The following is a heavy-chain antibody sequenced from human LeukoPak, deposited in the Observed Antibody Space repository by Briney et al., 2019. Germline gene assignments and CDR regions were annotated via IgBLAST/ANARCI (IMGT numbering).Heavy chain of an antibody. D-gene: IGHD2-2*01. CDR2: INHSGST. V-gene: IGHV4-34*01. CDR3: ARAGGLLWGDNWFDP. J-gene: IGHJ5*02. CDR1: GGSFSGYY. Sequence: SETLSLTCAVYGGSFSGYYWRWIRQPPGKGLEWIGEINHSGSTNYNPSLKSRVTISVDTSKNQFSLKLSSVTAADTAVYYCARAGGLLWGDNWFDPWGQGTLVTVSS.